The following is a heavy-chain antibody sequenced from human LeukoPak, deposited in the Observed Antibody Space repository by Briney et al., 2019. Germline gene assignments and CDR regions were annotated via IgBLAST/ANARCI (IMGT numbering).Heavy chain of an antibody. D-gene: IGHD5-24*01. Sequence: SESLSLTCTVSGGSISSYYWSWIRQPPGKGLEWIGYIYSSRSTNYNPSLKSRVTISVDTSKNQFSLKLSSVTAADTAVYYCARGRRDGYYGLDYWGQGTLVTVSS. V-gene: IGHV4-59*01. CDR2: IYSSRST. CDR3: ARGRRDGYYGLDY. CDR1: GGSISSYY. J-gene: IGHJ4*02.